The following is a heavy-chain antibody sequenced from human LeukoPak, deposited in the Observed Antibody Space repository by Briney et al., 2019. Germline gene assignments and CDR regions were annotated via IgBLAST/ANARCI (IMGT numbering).Heavy chain of an antibody. CDR3: ARDPGDIMVAGTFDY. CDR2: ITWNGGST. Sequence: GGSLRLSCAASGFTFDDYGVSWVRQAPGKGLEWVSGITWNGGSTGYADSVKGRFTISRDNAKNSLYLQMNSLRAEDTALYYCARDPGDIMVAGTFDYWGQGTLVTVSS. D-gene: IGHD6-19*01. V-gene: IGHV3-20*04. J-gene: IGHJ4*02. CDR1: GFTFDDYG.